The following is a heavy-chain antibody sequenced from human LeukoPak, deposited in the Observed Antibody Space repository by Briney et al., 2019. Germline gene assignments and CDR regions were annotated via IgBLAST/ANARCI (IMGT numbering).Heavy chain of an antibody. CDR3: ARDPGSSSFDY. CDR2: IDQDGSVR. Sequence: HPGGSLRLSCVASGFTFSSFWMSWVRQAPGKGLEFVANIDQDGSVRNYVDSVKGRFIISRDNAKNSLYLQMDSLRAEDTPVYFCARDPGSSSFDYWGLGTPVTVSS. V-gene: IGHV3-7*01. J-gene: IGHJ4*02. D-gene: IGHD6-13*01. CDR1: GFTFSSFW.